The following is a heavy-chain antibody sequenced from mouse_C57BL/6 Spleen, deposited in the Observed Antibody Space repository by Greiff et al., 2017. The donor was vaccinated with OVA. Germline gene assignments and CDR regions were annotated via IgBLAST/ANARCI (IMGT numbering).Heavy chain of an antibody. Sequence: EVQLVESGGGLVQPGGSLKLSCAASGFTFSDYYMYWVRQTPEKRLEWVAYISNGGGSTYYPDTVKGRFTISRDNAKNTLYLQMSRLKSEDTAMYYCARHPYSNYVYYAMDYWGQGTSVTVSS. J-gene: IGHJ4*01. CDR3: ARHPYSNYVYYAMDY. V-gene: IGHV5-12*01. CDR2: ISNGGGST. CDR1: GFTFSDYY. D-gene: IGHD2-5*01.